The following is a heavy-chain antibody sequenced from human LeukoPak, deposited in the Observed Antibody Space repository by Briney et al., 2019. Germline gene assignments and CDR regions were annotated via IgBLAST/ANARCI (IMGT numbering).Heavy chain of an antibody. CDR2: INPSGGPT. J-gene: IGHJ4*02. CDR3: ARASTGSGALDY. D-gene: IGHD3-10*01. Sequence: ASVKVSCKASGYTFSTYLMHWVRQAPGQGLEWVGIINPSGGPTTYAQKFQGRVTMTRDMSTSTVYMELSSLTFDDTAVYYCARASTGSGALDYWGQGNLVTVSS. V-gene: IGHV1-46*01. CDR1: GYTFSTYL.